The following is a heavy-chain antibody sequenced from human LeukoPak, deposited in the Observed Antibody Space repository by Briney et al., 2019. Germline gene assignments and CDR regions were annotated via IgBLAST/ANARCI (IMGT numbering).Heavy chain of an antibody. CDR2: ISYDGSNK. J-gene: IGHJ4*02. Sequence: PGGSLRLSCAASGFTFSSYAMHRVRQAPGKGLEWVAVISYDGSNKYYADSVKGRFTISRDNSKNTLYLQMNSLRAEDTAVYYCAREWGIAARPVDYWGQGTLVTVSS. CDR1: GFTFSSYA. CDR3: AREWGIAARPVDY. D-gene: IGHD6-6*01. V-gene: IGHV3-30-3*01.